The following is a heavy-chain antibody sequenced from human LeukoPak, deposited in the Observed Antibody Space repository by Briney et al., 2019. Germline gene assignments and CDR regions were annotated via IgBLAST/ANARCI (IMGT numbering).Heavy chain of an antibody. J-gene: IGHJ4*02. CDR1: GGSISSGGYY. D-gene: IGHD3-22*01. V-gene: IGHV4-31*03. CDR3: ARLNYYDSSSSKAFDF. Sequence: PSETLSLTCTVSGGSISSGGYYWSWIRQHPGKGLEWIGYIYYSGSTYYNPSLKSRVTISVDTSKNQFSLKLTSVTAADTAVYYCARLNYYDSSSSKAFDFWGQGTLVTVSS. CDR2: IYYSGST.